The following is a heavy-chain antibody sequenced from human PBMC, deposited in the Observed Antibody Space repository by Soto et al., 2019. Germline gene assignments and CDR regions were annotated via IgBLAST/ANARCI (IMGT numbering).Heavy chain of an antibody. CDR3: AREYYYGMDV. CDR2: ITGSSDYT. Sequence: PGGSLRLSCAASGFTFSDYYMTWIRQAPGKGLEWVSYITGSSDYTNYADSVKGRFTISRDNVKNSLYLRMNSLRAEDTAVYYCAREYYYGMDVWGQGTTVTVSS. CDR1: GFTFSDYY. V-gene: IGHV3-11*05. J-gene: IGHJ6*02.